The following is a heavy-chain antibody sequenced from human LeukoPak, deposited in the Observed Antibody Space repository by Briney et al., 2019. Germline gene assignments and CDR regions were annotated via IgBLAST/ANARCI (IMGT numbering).Heavy chain of an antibody. V-gene: IGHV1-46*01. CDR2: INPSGGST. D-gene: IGHD6-6*01. J-gene: IGHJ4*02. CDR3: ARRARSIAAQYYFDY. CDR1: GYTFTSYY. Sequence: GASVKVSCKASGYTFTSYYMHWVRQAPGQGLEWMGIINPSGGSTSYAQKFQGRVTMTTDTSTSTAYMELRSLRSDDTAVYYCARRARSIAAQYYFDYWGQGTLVTVSS.